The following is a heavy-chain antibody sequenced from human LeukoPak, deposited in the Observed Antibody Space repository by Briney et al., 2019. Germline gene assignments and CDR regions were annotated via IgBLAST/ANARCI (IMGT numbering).Heavy chain of an antibody. V-gene: IGHV3-30-3*01. CDR2: ISYDGSNK. CDR3: AREMGQYYDSSGYYYYYYYMDV. D-gene: IGHD3-22*01. Sequence: GGSLRLSCAASGFTFSSYAMHWVRQAPGKGLEWVAVISYDGSNKYYADSVKGRFTISRDNSKNTLYLQMNSLRAEDTAVYYCAREMGQYYDSSGYYYYYYYMDVWGKGTTVTVSS. CDR1: GFTFSSYA. J-gene: IGHJ6*03.